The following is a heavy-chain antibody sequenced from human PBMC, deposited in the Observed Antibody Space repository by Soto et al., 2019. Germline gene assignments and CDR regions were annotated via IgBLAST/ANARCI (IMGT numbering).Heavy chain of an antibody. CDR3: ARLPPGCSYGHYFDY. Sequence: SETLSLTCTVSGGSISSYYWSWIRQPPGKGLEWIGYIYYSGSTNYNPSLKSRVTISVDTSKNQFSLKLSSVTAADTAVYYCARLPPGCSYGHYFDYWGQGTMVTVSS. D-gene: IGHD5-18*01. CDR1: GGSISSYY. J-gene: IGHJ4*02. CDR2: IYYSGST. V-gene: IGHV4-59*01.